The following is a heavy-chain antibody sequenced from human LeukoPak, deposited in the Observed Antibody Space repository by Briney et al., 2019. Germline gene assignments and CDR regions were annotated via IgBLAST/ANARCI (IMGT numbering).Heavy chain of an antibody. Sequence: PSETLSLTCTVSGGSISSGSYYWSWIRQPAGKGLEWIGRIYTSGSTNYNPSLKSRVTISVDTSKNQFSLKLSSVTAADTAVYYCAISTNWLPDAFDIWGLGTMVTVSS. CDR1: GGSISSGSYY. J-gene: IGHJ3*02. D-gene: IGHD2-2*01. CDR3: AISTNWLPDAFDI. CDR2: IYTSGST. V-gene: IGHV4-61*02.